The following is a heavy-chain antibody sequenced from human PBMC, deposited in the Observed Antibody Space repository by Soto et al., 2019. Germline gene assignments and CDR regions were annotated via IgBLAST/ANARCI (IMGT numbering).Heavy chain of an antibody. V-gene: IGHV3-23*01. Sequence: EVQLLESGGGLVQPGGSLRLSCAASGFTFSSYAMSWVRQAPGKGLEWVSAISGRGGSTYYADSVKGRFTISRVNSKNTLDLQMNSLRAEDTAGYDCAKCTRVVFPPSTYDILTGSRVRGSWYFDLWGRGTLVTVSS. CDR1: GFTFSSYA. CDR2: ISGRGGST. J-gene: IGHJ2*01. CDR3: AKCTRVVFPPSTYDILTGSRVRGSWYFDL. D-gene: IGHD3-9*01.